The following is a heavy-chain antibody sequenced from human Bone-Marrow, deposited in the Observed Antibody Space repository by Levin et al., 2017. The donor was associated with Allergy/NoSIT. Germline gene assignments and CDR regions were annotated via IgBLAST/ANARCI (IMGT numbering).Heavy chain of an antibody. CDR2: IRSDSGNI. D-gene: IGHD3-3*01. CDR1: GFPFSSYS. J-gene: IGHJ6*03. V-gene: IGHV3-21*01. Sequence: LSLTCAASGFPFSSYSMNWVRQAPGKGLEWVSSIRSDSGNIHYADSVKGRFTISRDNAKNSLWLQMNSLRAEDTAVYYCAKDVSGYYSGHYFYMDVWGKGTTVIVSS. CDR3: AKDVSGYYSGHYFYMDV.